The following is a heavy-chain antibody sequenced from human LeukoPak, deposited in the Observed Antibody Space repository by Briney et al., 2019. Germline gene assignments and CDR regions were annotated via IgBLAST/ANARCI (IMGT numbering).Heavy chain of an antibody. CDR2: ISAYNGNT. V-gene: IGHV1-18*01. CDR1: GYTFSNYG. J-gene: IGHJ4*02. CDR3: ARVLYYYDSSGPLDY. Sequence: ASVKVSCKASGYTFSNYGISWVRQAPGQGLEWMGWISAYNGNTNYAQKLQGRVTMTTDTSTSTAYMELRSLRSDDTAVYYCARVLYYYDSSGPLDYWGQGTLVTVSS. D-gene: IGHD3-22*01.